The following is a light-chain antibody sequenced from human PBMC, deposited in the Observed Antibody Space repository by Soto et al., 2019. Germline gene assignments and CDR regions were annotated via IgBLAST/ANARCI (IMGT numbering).Light chain of an antibody. CDR3: ETGGTNTRV. CDR1: SGHSNYI. V-gene: IGLV4-60*03. CDR2: VDGSGGY. Sequence: QSVLTQSSSASASLGSSVTLTCTLSSGHSNYINAWHQQQPGKAPRFLMKVDGSGGYNKGSGVPDRFSGASSETDCSLTNSDLRSGDEADYCWETGGTNTRVFGGGTKLTVL. J-gene: IGLJ3*02.